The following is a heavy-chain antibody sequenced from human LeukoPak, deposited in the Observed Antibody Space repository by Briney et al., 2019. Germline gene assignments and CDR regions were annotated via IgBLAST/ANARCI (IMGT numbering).Heavy chain of an antibody. V-gene: IGHV1-18*01. D-gene: IGHD3-22*01. Sequence: ASVKVSCKASGYTFTSYGISWVRQAPGQGLEWMGWIRAYNGNTNYAQKLQGRVTMITVTSTSTAYMELRSLRSDDTALYYCARGPPYYYDSRGGRLPPDYWGQGTLVTVSS. CDR2: IRAYNGNT. J-gene: IGHJ4*02. CDR1: GYTFTSYG. CDR3: ARGPPYYYDSRGGRLPPDY.